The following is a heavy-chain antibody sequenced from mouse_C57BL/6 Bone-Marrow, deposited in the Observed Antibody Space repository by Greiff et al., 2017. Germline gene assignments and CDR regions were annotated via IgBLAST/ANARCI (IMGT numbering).Heavy chain of an antibody. J-gene: IGHJ4*01. CDR1: GFTFSDYG. CDR3: ARGLRRYAMDY. V-gene: IGHV5-17*01. D-gene: IGHD2-4*01. Sequence: EVHLVESGGGLVKPGGSLKLSCAASGFTFSDYGMHWVRQAPEKGLEWVAYISSGSSTIYYADTVKGRFTISRDNAKKTLFLQMTSLRSEDTAMCYCARGLRRYAMDYWGQGTSVTVSS. CDR2: ISSGSSTI.